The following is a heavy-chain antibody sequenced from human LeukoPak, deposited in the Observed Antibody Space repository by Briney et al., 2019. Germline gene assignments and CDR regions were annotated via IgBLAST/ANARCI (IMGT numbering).Heavy chain of an antibody. CDR1: GGSFSGYY. CDR3: ARVCAVRGHYYYYMDV. D-gene: IGHD3-10*01. CDR2: INHSGST. J-gene: IGHJ6*03. V-gene: IGHV4-34*01. Sequence: PSETLSLTCAVYGGSFSGYYWSWIRQPPGKGLEWIGEINHSGSTNYNPSLKSRVTISVDTSKNQFSLKLSSVTAADTAVYYCARVCAVRGHYYYYMDVWGKGTTVTISS.